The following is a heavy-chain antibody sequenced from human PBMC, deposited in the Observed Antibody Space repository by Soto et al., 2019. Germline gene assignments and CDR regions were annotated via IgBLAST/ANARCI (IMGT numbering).Heavy chain of an antibody. D-gene: IGHD2-15*01. J-gene: IGHJ1*01. Sequence: QVQLQQWGAGLLKPSETLSLTCAVYGGSFSGYYWSWIRQPPGKGLEWIGEINHSGSTNYNPSLQSRVTIXXDXSXXQFSLKLSSVTAADTAVYYCARAPFSSGGSRYFQHWGQGTLVTVSS. CDR1: GGSFSGYY. CDR3: ARAPFSSGGSRYFQH. V-gene: IGHV4-34*01. CDR2: INHSGST.